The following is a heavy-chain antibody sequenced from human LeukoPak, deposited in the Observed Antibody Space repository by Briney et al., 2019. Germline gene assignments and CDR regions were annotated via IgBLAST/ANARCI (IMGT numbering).Heavy chain of an antibody. J-gene: IGHJ6*02. CDR1: GGTFSSYA. V-gene: IGHV1-69*01. CDR3: ARGAVPAGTYYYYGMDV. CDR2: IIPIFGTA. D-gene: IGHD2-2*01. Sequence: GSSVKVSCKASGGTFSSYAISWVRQAPGQGLEWMGGIIPIFGTANYAQKFQGRVTITADESTSTAYMELSSLRSEDTAVYYCARGAVPAGTYYYYGMDVWGQGTTVTVSS.